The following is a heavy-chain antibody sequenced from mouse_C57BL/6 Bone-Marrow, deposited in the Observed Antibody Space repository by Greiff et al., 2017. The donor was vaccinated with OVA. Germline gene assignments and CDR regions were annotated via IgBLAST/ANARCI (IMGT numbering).Heavy chain of an antibody. Sequence: EVKLVESGGGLVKPGGSLKLSCAASGFTFSDYGMHWVRQAPEKGLEWVAYISSGSSTIYYADTVKGRFTISRDNAKNTLFLQMTSLRSEDTAMYYCASPYGTGGTWFAYWGQGTLVTVSA. D-gene: IGHD1-2*01. CDR3: ASPYGTGGTWFAY. CDR1: GFTFSDYG. CDR2: ISSGSSTI. V-gene: IGHV5-17*01. J-gene: IGHJ3*01.